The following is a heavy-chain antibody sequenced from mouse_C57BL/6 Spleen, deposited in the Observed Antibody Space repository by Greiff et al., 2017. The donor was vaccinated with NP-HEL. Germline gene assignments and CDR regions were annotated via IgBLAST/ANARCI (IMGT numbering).Heavy chain of an antibody. CDR3: TYYYGSKNFDV. CDR1: GFTFSNYW. Sequence: EVKVEESGGGLVQPGGSMKLSCVASGFTFSNYWMNWVRQSPEKGLEWVAQIRLKSDNYATHYAESVKGRFTISRDDSKSSVYLQMNNLRAEDTGIYYCTYYYGSKNFDVWGTGTTVTVSS. J-gene: IGHJ1*03. D-gene: IGHD1-1*01. V-gene: IGHV6-3*01. CDR2: IRLKSDNYAT.